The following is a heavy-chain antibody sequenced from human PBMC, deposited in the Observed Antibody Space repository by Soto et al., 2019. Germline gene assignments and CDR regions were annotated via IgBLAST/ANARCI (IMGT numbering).Heavy chain of an antibody. CDR1: GYTFTSYG. J-gene: IGHJ2*01. CDR3: ARRKPGIAVAGNNDWYFDL. D-gene: IGHD6-19*01. V-gene: IGHV1-18*01. Sequence: ASVKVSCKASGYTFTSYGISWVRQAPGQGLEWMGWISAYNGNTNYAQKLQGRVTMTTDTSTSTAYMELRSLRSDDTAVYYCARRKPGIAVAGNNDWYFDLWGRGTLVTVSS. CDR2: ISAYNGNT.